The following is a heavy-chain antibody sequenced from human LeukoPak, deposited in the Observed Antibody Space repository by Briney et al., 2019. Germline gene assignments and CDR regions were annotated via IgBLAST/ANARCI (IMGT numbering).Heavy chain of an antibody. V-gene: IGHV4-39*07. CDR3: AKSIGYGLVDI. CDR1: GGSINTPNYY. CDR2: IFYSGGT. Sequence: SETLSLTCTVSGGSINTPNYYWGWIRQTPGKGLEWIGNIFYSGGTYYSPSLTSRVTISLDTSRNQFSLKLNSVTAADTAVYYCAKSIGYGLVDIWGQGTMVTVSS. D-gene: IGHD3-10*01. J-gene: IGHJ3*02.